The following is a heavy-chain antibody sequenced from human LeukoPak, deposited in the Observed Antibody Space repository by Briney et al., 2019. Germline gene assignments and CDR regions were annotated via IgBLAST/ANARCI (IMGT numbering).Heavy chain of an antibody. D-gene: IGHD3-10*01. CDR2: ISGNSAYI. CDR3: VRAQGYGSGDY. CDR1: GFTFSSYS. Sequence: PGGSLRLSCAVSGFTFSSYSMNWVRQARGKGLEWVSSISGNSAYIYYAESVKGRFTISRDDAKNSLYLQMNSLRVEDTAVYYCVRAQGYGSGDYWGQGTLVTVSS. J-gene: IGHJ4*02. V-gene: IGHV3-21*01.